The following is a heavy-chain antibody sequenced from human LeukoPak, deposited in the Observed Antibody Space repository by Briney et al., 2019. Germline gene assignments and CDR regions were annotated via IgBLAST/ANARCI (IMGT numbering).Heavy chain of an antibody. D-gene: IGHD3-22*01. CDR2: ISSSSSYI. CDR3: ARDPRPYDSSGPYYFDY. V-gene: IGHV3-21*01. CDR1: GFTFSSYS. J-gene: IGHJ4*02. Sequence: GGSLRLSCAASGFTFSSYSMNWVRQAPGKGLEWVSSISSSSSYIYYADSVKGRFTISRDNAKNSLYLQMNSLRAEDTAVYYCARDPRPYDSSGPYYFDYWGQGTLVTVSS.